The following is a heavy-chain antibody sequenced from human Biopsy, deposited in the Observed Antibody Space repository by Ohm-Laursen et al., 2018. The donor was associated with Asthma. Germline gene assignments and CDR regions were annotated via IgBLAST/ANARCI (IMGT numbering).Heavy chain of an antibody. Sequence: TLSLTCTVSGGSITSSSYYWGWIRQPPGKGMEWIGSMYHSGSPYYHPSLKSRATISVDTSKNQLSLKMSSVAAADTAVYFCVRHQYSSSWSTFDCWGQGALVTVSS. CDR3: VRHQYSSSWSTFDC. CDR2: MYHSGSP. CDR1: GGSITSSSYY. J-gene: IGHJ4*02. D-gene: IGHD3-22*01. V-gene: IGHV4-39*01.